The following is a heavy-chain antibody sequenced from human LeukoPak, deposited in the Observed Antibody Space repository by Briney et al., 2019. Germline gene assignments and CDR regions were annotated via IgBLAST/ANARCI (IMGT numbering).Heavy chain of an antibody. CDR2: INIDGSST. D-gene: IGHD2-2*01. CDR3: ARVGYCSSTSCFPFDY. V-gene: IGHV3-74*01. J-gene: IGHJ4*02. CDR1: GFTFSSYW. Sequence: GGSLRLSCAASGFTFSSYWMHWVRHAPGKGLVWVSRINIDGSSTSYADSVKGRFTISRDNAKNTLYLQMNSLRAEDTAVYYCARVGYCSSTSCFPFDYWGQGTLVTVSS.